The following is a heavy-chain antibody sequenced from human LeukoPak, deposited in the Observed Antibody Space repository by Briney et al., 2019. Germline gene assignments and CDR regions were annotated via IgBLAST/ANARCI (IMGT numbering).Heavy chain of an antibody. CDR1: GGSISSSNW. CDR3: ARDPPTTMVRGLNWFDP. CDR2: INHSGST. J-gene: IGHJ5*02. V-gene: IGHV4-4*02. D-gene: IGHD3-10*01. Sequence: PSGTLSLTCAVSGGSISSSNWWSWVRQPPGKGLEWIGAINHSGSTNYNPSLKSRVTISVDTSKNQFSLKLSSVTAADTAVYYCARDPPTTMVRGLNWFDPWGQGTLVTVSS.